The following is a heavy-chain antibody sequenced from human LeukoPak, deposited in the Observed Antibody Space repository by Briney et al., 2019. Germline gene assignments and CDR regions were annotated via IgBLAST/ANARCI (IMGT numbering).Heavy chain of an antibody. Sequence: GGSLRLSCAASGFTFSDYYMSWIRQAPGKGLEWVSYISSSGSTIYYADFVKGRFTISRDNAKNSLYLQMNSLRAEDTTVYYCARLVAGGDSYMDVWGKGTTVTVSS. V-gene: IGHV3-11*01. J-gene: IGHJ6*03. D-gene: IGHD2-15*01. CDR2: ISSSGSTI. CDR3: ARLVAGGDSYMDV. CDR1: GFTFSDYY.